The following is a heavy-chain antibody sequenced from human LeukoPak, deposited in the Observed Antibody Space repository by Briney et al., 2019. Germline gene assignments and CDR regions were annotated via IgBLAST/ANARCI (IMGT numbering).Heavy chain of an antibody. CDR3: AREANGGGITGTGETFDI. CDR2: IISSSRYI. CDR1: GFPFSSYS. J-gene: IGHJ3*02. Sequence: GGSLRLSCAASGFPFSSYSMNWVRQAPGKGLEWVSSIISSSRYIYKADSEKGRFTISRDNATNSLYLQMNSLIAEDRAVKYCAREANGGGITGTGETFDIWGQGTMVTVSS. V-gene: IGHV3-21*01. D-gene: IGHD1-7*01.